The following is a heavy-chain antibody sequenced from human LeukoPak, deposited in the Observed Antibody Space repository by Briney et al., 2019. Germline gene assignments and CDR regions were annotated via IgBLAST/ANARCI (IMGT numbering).Heavy chain of an antibody. Sequence: PSETLSLTCTVSGGSISSYYWSWIRQPAGKGLEWIGRIYTSGSTNYNPSLKSRVTISVDTSKNQFSLKLSSVTAADTAVYYCASGLVRGVKDYWGQGTLVTVSS. J-gene: IGHJ4*02. V-gene: IGHV4-4*07. D-gene: IGHD3-10*01. CDR2: IYTSGST. CDR1: GGSISSYY. CDR3: ASGLVRGVKDY.